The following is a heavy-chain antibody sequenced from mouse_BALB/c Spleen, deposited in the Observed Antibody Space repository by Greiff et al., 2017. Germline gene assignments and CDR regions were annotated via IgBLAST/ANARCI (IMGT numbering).Heavy chain of an antibody. Sequence: EVQGVESGGGLVQPGGSLKLSCAASGFTFSSYGMSWVRQTPDKRLELVATINSNGGSTYYPDSVKGRFTISRDNAKNTLYLQMSSLKSEDTAMYYCARDWIYYAMDYWGQGTAGTVSS. V-gene: IGHV5-6-3*01. J-gene: IGHJ4*01. CDR2: INSNGGST. CDR3: ARDWIYYAMDY. CDR1: GFTFSSYG.